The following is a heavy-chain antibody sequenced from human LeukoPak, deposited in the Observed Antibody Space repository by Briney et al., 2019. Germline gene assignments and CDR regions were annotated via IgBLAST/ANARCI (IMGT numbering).Heavy chain of an antibody. J-gene: IGHJ4*02. D-gene: IGHD3-22*01. CDR1: GFTFDDYA. V-gene: IGHV3-9*01. CDR2: ISWNSGSI. CDR3: AKDNRGYDSSNLDY. Sequence: GRSLRLSCAASGFTFDDYAMHWVRQAPGKGLEWVSGISWNSGSIGYADSVKGRFTISRDNAKNSLYLQMNSLRAEDTALYYCAKDNRGYDSSNLDYWCQGTLVTVSS.